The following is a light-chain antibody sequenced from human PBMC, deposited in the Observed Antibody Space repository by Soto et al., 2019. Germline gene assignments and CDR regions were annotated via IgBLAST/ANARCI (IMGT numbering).Light chain of an antibody. V-gene: IGKV3-11*01. CDR3: QQRANWPLT. CDR2: DAS. CDR1: QSVSSY. J-gene: IGKJ4*01. Sequence: EIVLTQSPATLSLSPGERATLSCRASQSVSSYLVWYQQKPGQAPRLLISDASNRATGIPARFSGSGSGADFTPTISSLEPEDFAVYYCQQRANWPLTFGGGTKVEIK.